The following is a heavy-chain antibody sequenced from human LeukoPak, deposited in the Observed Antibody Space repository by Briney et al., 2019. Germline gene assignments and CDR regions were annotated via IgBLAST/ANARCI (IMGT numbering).Heavy chain of an antibody. CDR2: IYASGST. Sequence: PSETLSLTCTVSGVSIIDHDWSWIRQPPGRGLEWIGNIYASGSTYFNPSLRSQVAISVDTSKNQFSLNLTSVTAADTAMFYCARLKPNFLGTFDSWGQGALVTVSS. D-gene: IGHD7-27*01. V-gene: IGHV4-4*09. CDR3: ARLKPNFLGTFDS. CDR1: GVSIIDHD. J-gene: IGHJ4*02.